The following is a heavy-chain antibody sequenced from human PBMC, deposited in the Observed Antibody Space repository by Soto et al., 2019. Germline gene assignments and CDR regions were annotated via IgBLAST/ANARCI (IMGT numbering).Heavy chain of an antibody. J-gene: IGHJ4*02. D-gene: IGHD2-2*01. V-gene: IGHV3-23*01. CDR3: AKVSGDQLLSTFDY. CDR2: ISGRGGST. Sequence: EVQLLESGGGLVQPGGSLRLSCAASGFTFSSYVMSWVRQAPGKGLEWVSVISGRGGSTYYADSVKGRFTISRDNSKTTLYLQMSSLRAADTAVYYCAKVSGDQLLSTFDYWGQGTLVTVSS. CDR1: GFTFSSYV.